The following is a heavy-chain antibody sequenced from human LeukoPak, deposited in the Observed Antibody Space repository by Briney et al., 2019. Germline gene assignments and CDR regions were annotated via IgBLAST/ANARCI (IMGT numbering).Heavy chain of an antibody. D-gene: IGHD6-6*01. V-gene: IGHV1-69*04. CDR2: IIPILGIA. CDR1: GGTFSSYA. CDR3: AREGYSSSSPYNWFDP. Sequence: SVKVSCKASGGTFSSYAISWVRQAPGQGLEWMGRIIPILGIANYAQKFQGRVTITADKSTSTAYMELSSLRSEDTAVYYCAREGYSSSSPYNWFDPWGQGTLVTVSS. J-gene: IGHJ5*02.